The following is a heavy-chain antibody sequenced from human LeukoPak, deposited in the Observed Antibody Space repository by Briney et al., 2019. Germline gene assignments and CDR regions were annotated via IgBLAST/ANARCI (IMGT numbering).Heavy chain of an antibody. J-gene: IGHJ1*01. CDR1: GYTFTSYG. Sequence: ASVKVSCKASGYTFTSYGISWVRQAPGQGLEWMGWISAYNGNTNYAQKLQGRVTMTTDTSTSTAYMELRSLRSDDTAVYYCARDGDIVVVPAAMKHWGQGTLVTVSS. V-gene: IGHV1-18*01. CDR3: ARDGDIVVVPAAMKH. CDR2: ISAYNGNT. D-gene: IGHD2-2*01.